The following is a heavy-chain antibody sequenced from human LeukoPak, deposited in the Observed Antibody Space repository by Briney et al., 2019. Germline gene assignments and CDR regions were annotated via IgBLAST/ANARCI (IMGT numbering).Heavy chain of an antibody. CDR3: ARELRYCSSTSCYGFLCDY. V-gene: IGHV1-46*01. Sequence: ASVKVSCKASGYTFTSYYMHWVRQAPGQGLEWTGIINPSGGSTSYAQKFQGRVTMTRDTSTSTVYMELSSLRSEDTAVYYCARELRYCSSTSCYGFLCDYWGQGTLVTVSS. D-gene: IGHD2-2*01. CDR1: GYTFTSYY. CDR2: INPSGGST. J-gene: IGHJ4*02.